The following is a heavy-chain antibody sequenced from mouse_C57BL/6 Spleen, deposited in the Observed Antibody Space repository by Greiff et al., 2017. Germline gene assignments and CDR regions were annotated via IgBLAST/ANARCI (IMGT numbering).Heavy chain of an antibody. CDR2: IRSKSNNYAT. V-gene: IGHV10-1*01. CDR1: GFSFNTYA. Sequence: EVKVVESGGGLVQPKGSLKLSCAASGFSFNTYAMNWVRQAPGQGLEWVARIRSKSNNYATYYADSVKDRFTISRDESESMLYLQMNNLKTEDTAMYYWVRLGDGYYPYWGQGTLVTVSA. CDR3: VRLGDGYYPY. J-gene: IGHJ3*01. D-gene: IGHD2-3*01.